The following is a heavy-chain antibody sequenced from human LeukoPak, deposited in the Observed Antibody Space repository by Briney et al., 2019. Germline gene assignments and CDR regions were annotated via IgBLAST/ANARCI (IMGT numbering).Heavy chain of an antibody. Sequence: GESLKISCKGSGYRFTRYWIGWVRQMPGKGLEWMGVIYPGDSDTRYSPSFQGQVTISVDSSISTAYLQWSSLKASDTAMYYCARLASSGWYPRSSFDYWGQGTLVTVFS. CDR1: GYRFTRYW. CDR3: ARLASSGWYPRSSFDY. J-gene: IGHJ4*02. V-gene: IGHV5-51*01. D-gene: IGHD6-19*01. CDR2: IYPGDSDT.